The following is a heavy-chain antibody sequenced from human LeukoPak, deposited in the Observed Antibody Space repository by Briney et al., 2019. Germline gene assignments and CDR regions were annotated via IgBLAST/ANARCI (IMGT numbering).Heavy chain of an antibody. CDR3: ASADSEWGPLDAFDI. CDR1: GGSISTYY. J-gene: IGHJ3*02. CDR2: IYYTGST. Sequence: PSETLSLTCTVSGGSISTYYWSWIRQPPGKGLEWIGYIYYTGSTNYNPSLKSRVTISVDTSKNQFSLKLSSVTAADTAVYYCASADSEWGPLDAFDIWGQGTMVTVSS. V-gene: IGHV4-59*01. D-gene: IGHD3-3*01.